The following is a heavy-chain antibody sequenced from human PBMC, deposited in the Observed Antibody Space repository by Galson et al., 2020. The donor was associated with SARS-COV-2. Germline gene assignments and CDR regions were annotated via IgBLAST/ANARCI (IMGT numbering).Heavy chain of an antibody. D-gene: IGHD3-10*01. CDR3: ARDRLVDYYYGMDV. J-gene: IGHJ6*02. V-gene: IGHV1-18*04. Sequence: ASVKVSCKASGYTFTSYGISWVRQAPGQGLEWMGWISAYNGNTNYAQKLQGRVTMTTDTSTSTAYMELRSLRSDDTAVYYCARDRLVDYYYGMDVWGHGTTVTVSS. CDR2: ISAYNGNT. CDR1: GYTFTSYG.